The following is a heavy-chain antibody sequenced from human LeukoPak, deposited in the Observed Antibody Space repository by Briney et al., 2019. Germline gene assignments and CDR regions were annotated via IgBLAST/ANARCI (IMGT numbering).Heavy chain of an antibody. CDR2: IYTSGST. CDR1: GGSISSYY. J-gene: IGHJ4*02. Sequence: SETLSLTCTVSGGSISSYYWSWIRQPAGKGLEWIGRIYTSGSTNYNPSLKSRVTMSVDTSKNQFSLKLSSVTAADTAVYYCARDKGSSSWEYYFDYWGQGTLVTFSS. CDR3: ARDKGSSSWEYYFDY. D-gene: IGHD6-13*01. V-gene: IGHV4-4*07.